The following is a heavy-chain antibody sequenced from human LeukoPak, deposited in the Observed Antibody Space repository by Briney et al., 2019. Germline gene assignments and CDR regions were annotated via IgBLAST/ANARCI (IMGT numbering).Heavy chain of an antibody. Sequence: GGSLRLSCAASGFTFSSYAMHWVRQAPGKGLEWVAVISYDGSNKYYADSVKGRFTISRDNSKNTLYLQMNSLRAEDTAVYYCARWVGVVAATGEYGMDVWGQGTTVTVSS. J-gene: IGHJ6*02. D-gene: IGHD2-15*01. CDR2: ISYDGSNK. V-gene: IGHV3-30-3*01. CDR1: GFTFSSYA. CDR3: ARWVGVVAATGEYGMDV.